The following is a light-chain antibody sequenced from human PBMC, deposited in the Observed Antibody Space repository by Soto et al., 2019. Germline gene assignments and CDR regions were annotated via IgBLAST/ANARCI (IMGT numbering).Light chain of an antibody. J-gene: IGKJ4*01. CDR1: QSISTY. CDR3: QQSYSTPLA. CDR2: AAS. Sequence: DIQMTQSPSSLSASVGDRVTITCRASQSISTYLNWYQHKPGKAPTLLIYAASTLQSGVPSRFSGSGSGTDFTLTISGLQTEDFATYYFQQSYSTPLAFGGGTTV. V-gene: IGKV1-39*01.